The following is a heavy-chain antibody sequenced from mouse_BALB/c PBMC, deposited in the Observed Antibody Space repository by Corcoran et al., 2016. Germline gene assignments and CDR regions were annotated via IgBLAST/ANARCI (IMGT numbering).Heavy chain of an antibody. D-gene: IGHD1-1*01. Sequence: QVQLQQSGAELMKPGASVKISCKATGYTFSSYWIEWVKQRPGHGLEWIGEILPGSGSTNYNEKFKGKATFTADTSSNTAYMQLSSLTSEDSAVYYCAREKDYYGSSYFDYWGQGTTLTVSS. CDR3: AREKDYYGSSYFDY. J-gene: IGHJ2*01. CDR2: ILPGSGST. CDR1: GYTFSSYW. V-gene: IGHV1-9*01.